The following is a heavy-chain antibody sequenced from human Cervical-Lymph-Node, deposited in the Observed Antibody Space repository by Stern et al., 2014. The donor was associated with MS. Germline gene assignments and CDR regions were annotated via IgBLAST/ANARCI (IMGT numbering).Heavy chain of an antibody. CDR2: INPRGGST. CDR1: GYTFTSYY. V-gene: IGHV1-46*01. J-gene: IGHJ6*02. D-gene: IGHD2-15*01. Sequence: QVQLVQSGAEVKKPGASVKVSCKASGYTFTSYYMHWVRQAPGQGLEWMGIINPRGGSTSYAQKFQGRVTMTRDTSTSTVYMELSSLRSEDTAVYYCARGIDVGWYHYYYYGMDVWGQGTTVTVSS. CDR3: ARGIDVGWYHYYYYGMDV.